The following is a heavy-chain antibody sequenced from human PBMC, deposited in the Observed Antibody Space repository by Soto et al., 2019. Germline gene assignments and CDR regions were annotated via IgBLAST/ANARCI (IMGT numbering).Heavy chain of an antibody. V-gene: IGHV1-18*01. J-gene: IGHJ4*02. Sequence: QVQLVQSGAEVKKPGASVKVSCEAYGYTFRNYGITWVRQAPGQGLEWMGWVSAYNRNTNYAQKFQERVTMTTETSRSTADMELRSLSSADTALYFCASERQWESVPYCGQGTLVTVSS. D-gene: IGHD1-26*01. CDR2: VSAYNRNT. CDR1: GYTFRNYG. CDR3: ASERQWESVPY.